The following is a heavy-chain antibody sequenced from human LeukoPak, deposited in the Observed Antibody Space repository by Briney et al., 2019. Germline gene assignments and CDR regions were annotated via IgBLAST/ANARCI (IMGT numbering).Heavy chain of an antibody. V-gene: IGHV3-23*01. CDR1: GFTFSSYA. CDR3: ARRASYDGTIFYFGY. J-gene: IGHJ4*02. D-gene: IGHD3-22*01. CDR2: ISGSGGST. Sequence: GGSLRLSCAASGFTFSSYAMSWVRQAPGKGLEWVSTISGSGGSTYYADSVKGRFTISRDNSKNTLYLQMNSLRAEDTAVYYCARRASYDGTIFYFGYWGLGTLVTVSS.